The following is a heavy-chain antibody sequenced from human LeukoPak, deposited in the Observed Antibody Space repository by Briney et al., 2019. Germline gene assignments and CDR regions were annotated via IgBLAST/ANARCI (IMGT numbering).Heavy chain of an antibody. J-gene: IGHJ4*02. D-gene: IGHD2-21*02. CDR3: ARGGYCGGDCYLFDY. Sequence: GASVTVSCTASGGTFSSCAISWVRQAPGQGLEWMGGIILIFGTANYAQKFQGRVTITADESTSTAYMELSSLRSEDTAVYYCARGGYCGGDCYLFDYWGQGTLVTVSS. CDR1: GGTFSSCA. CDR2: IILIFGTA. V-gene: IGHV1-69*13.